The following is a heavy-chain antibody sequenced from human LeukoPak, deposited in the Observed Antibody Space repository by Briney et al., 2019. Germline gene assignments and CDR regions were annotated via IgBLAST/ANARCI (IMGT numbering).Heavy chain of an antibody. D-gene: IGHD3-16*01. J-gene: IGHJ4*02. Sequence: GGSLRLSCAASGFTFNNYSMNWVRQAPGKGLEWVSFISSSSSYIYYADSVKGRFTISRDNDKNSLYLQMNSLRAEDTAVYYCARGRPLGANFWVYWGQGTLVTVSS. CDR3: ARGRPLGANFWVY. CDR1: GFTFNNYS. V-gene: IGHV3-21*01. CDR2: ISSSSSYI.